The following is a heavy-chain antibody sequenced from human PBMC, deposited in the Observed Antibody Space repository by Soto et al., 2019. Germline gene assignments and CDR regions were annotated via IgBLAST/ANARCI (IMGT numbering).Heavy chain of an antibody. J-gene: IGHJ5*02. CDR2: INSDGSST. CDR1: GFTFSSYW. V-gene: IGHV3-74*01. Sequence: GGSLRLSGAASGFTFSSYWMHWVRQAPGKGLVWVSRINSDGSSTSYADSVKGRFTISRDNAKNTLYLQMNSLRAEDTAVYYCARMAPGGWFDPWGQGTLVTVSS. CDR3: ARMAPGGWFDP. D-gene: IGHD3-10*01.